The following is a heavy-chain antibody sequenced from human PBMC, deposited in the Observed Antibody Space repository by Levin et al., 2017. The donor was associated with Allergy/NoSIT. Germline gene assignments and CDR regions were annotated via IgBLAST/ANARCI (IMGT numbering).Heavy chain of an antibody. D-gene: IGHD3-10*01. CDR1: GGSISSYY. V-gene: IGHV4-59*08. CDR3: ARHQGNWYGSALGFDY. J-gene: IGHJ4*02. CDR2: IYYSGST. Sequence: PSETLSLTCTVSGGSISSYYWSWIRQPPGKGLEWIGYIYYSGSTNYNPSLKSRVTISVDTSKNQFSLKLSSVTAADTAVYYCARHQGNWYGSALGFDYWGQGTLVTVSS.